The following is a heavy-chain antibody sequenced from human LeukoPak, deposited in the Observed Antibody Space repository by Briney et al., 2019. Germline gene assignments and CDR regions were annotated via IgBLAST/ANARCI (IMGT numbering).Heavy chain of an antibody. CDR1: GGSFSGYY. V-gene: IGHV4-34*01. Sequence: SETLSLTCAVYGGSFSGYYWSWIRQPPGKGLEWIGEINHSGSTNYNPSLKSRVTISVDTSKNQFSLKLSSVTAADTAVYYCARRGSGSYYNDLMDCWGQGTLVTVSS. CDR2: INHSGST. J-gene: IGHJ4*02. D-gene: IGHD3-10*01. CDR3: ARRGSGSYYNDLMDC.